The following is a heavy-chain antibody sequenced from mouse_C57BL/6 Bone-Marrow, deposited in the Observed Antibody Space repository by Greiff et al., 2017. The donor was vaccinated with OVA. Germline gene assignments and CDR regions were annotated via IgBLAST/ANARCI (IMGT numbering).Heavy chain of an antibody. CDR3: AAGPYDYDGYYAMDY. CDR1: GYAFTNYL. D-gene: IGHD2-4*01. Sequence: QVQLQQSGAELVRPGTSVKVSCKASGYAFTNYLIEWVKQRPGQGLEWIGVINPGSGGTNYNEKFKGKATLTADKSSSTAYMQLSSLTSADSAVYYCAAGPYDYDGYYAMDYWGQGTSVTVSS. CDR2: INPGSGGT. J-gene: IGHJ4*01. V-gene: IGHV1-54*01.